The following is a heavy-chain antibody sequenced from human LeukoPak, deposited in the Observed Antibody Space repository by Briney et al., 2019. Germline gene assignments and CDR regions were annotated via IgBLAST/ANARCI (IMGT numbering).Heavy chain of an antibody. Sequence: GGSLRLSCAASGFTSSKYAFHWVRQAPGKGLEWVAIIAYDGSHKYYADSVKGRFSISRDNSNNTVLLQMNSLRAEDTAVYYCANIVAAGPPFDCWGQGTLVTVSS. V-gene: IGHV3-30-3*01. CDR3: ANIVAAGPPFDC. D-gene: IGHD6-25*01. CDR1: GFTSSKYA. CDR2: IAYDGSHK. J-gene: IGHJ4*02.